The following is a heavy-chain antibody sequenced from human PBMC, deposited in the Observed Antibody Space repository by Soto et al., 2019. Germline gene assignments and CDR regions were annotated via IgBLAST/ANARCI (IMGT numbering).Heavy chain of an antibody. D-gene: IGHD3-10*01. J-gene: IGHJ4*02. V-gene: IGHV3-23*01. CDR2: VSADGTTT. CDR3: AKDRGRLVRGVILDF. Sequence: EVQLLESGGGLVQPGGSLRLSCAASGFTFTSYAMTWVRQAPGKGLEWVSTVSADGTTTYYADSVKGRFTISRDNSKNTVSLQMNSLRVEDTAVYYCAKDRGRLVRGVILDFWCQGALVTVSS. CDR1: GFTFTSYA.